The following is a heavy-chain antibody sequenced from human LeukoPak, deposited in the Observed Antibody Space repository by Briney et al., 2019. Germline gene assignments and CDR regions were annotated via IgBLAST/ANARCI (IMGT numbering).Heavy chain of an antibody. V-gene: IGHV3-53*01. J-gene: IGHJ4*02. CDR2: IYGVDGT. Sequence: GGSLRLSCAASGITVSSYYMNWVRRAPGKGLEWVSVIYGVDGTSYADSVKGRFTISRDNSKNTVYLQMNSLRAEDTAVYYCASDLFYWGQGTLVTVSS. CDR1: GITVSSYY. CDR3: ASDLFY.